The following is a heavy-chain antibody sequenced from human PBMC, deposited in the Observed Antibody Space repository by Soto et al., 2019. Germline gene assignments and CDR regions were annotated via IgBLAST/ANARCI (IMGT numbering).Heavy chain of an antibody. CDR2: INPSGGST. D-gene: IGHD3-22*01. V-gene: IGHV1-46*01. CDR1: GYTFTSYY. CDR3: ARELPPYYYDSSGYPEVVALDI. Sequence: ASVKVSCKASGYTFTSYYMHWVRQAPGQGLEWMGIINPSGGSTSYAQKFQGRVTMTRDTSTSTVYMELSSLRSEDTAVYYCARELPPYYYDSSGYPEVVALDIWGQGTMVTVSS. J-gene: IGHJ3*02.